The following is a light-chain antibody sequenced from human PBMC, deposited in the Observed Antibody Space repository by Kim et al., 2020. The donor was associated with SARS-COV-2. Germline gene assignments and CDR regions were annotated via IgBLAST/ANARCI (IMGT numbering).Light chain of an antibody. Sequence: QSALTQPATVSGTPGQSITISCTGTSSDVGGYNLVSWYQQHPGKAPKLMIYEVSKWPSGVSNRFSGSKSGNTASLTISGLQAEDEADYYCCSYAGSFTWVFGGGTQLTFL. CDR2: EVS. V-gene: IGLV2-23*02. J-gene: IGLJ3*02. CDR3: CSYAGSFTWV. CDR1: SSDVGGYNL.